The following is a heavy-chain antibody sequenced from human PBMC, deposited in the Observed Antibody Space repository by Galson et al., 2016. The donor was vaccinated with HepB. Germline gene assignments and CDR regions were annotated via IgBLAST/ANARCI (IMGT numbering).Heavy chain of an antibody. CDR2: INWDGRTT. D-gene: IGHD3-3*01. CDR3: AKASGSHARYYFDR. J-gene: IGHJ4*02. Sequence: SLRPSCATCGCTLDGYMMDWVRQNPEKGLEGVTLINWDGRTTYYEDSVQGRCTISRDNNRNSLSLHMNSLKSEDTALYYCAKASGSHARYYFDRWGQGTQVAVSA. V-gene: IGHV3-43*01. CDR1: GCTLDGYM.